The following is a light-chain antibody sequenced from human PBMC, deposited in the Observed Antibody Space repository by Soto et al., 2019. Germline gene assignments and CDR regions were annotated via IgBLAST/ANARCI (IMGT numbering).Light chain of an antibody. J-gene: IGKJ4*01. Sequence: IVLTQSPGTLSLSPGESATLSCRASQSVNAAHLAWYQQKPGQAPRLLLQGASTRATGIPDRFSGSGSGTDFTLTISKVEPEDLAVFYCHHYGSPPFTFGGGTKVEIK. CDR1: QSVNAAH. CDR3: HHYGSPPFT. V-gene: IGKV3-20*01. CDR2: GAS.